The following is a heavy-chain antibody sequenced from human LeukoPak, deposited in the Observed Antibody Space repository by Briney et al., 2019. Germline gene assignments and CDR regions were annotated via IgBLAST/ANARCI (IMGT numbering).Heavy chain of an antibody. CDR2: ISGTGGRT. Sequence: GGSLRLSCAASGFAFSSYAMSWVRHAPGKGLECVSSISGTGGRTYYADSVKGRFTISRDNSKSTLDLQMNSLRADDTAVYYCARDGYSNYWYLNLWGQGTLVTVSS. D-gene: IGHD6-13*01. CDR3: ARDGYSNYWYLNL. V-gene: IGHV3-23*01. J-gene: IGHJ4*02. CDR1: GFAFSSYA.